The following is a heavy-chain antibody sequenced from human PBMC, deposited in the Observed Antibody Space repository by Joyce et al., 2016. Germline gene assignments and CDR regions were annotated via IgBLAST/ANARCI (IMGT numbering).Heavy chain of an antibody. V-gene: IGHV1-69*12. J-gene: IGHJ4*02. CDR1: GGTFSDHA. CDR2: IVPICGKP. D-gene: IGHD3-22*01. Sequence: QVQLVQSGAELRKPGSSVMVSCTASGGTFSDHAISWVRQAPGQGPEWRGGIVPICGKPQYGQRFQDRVTSTAYDSTSTVYLELSSLRSEDTAVYYCARGGKSYYESSGYYFDYWGQGTLVTVSS. CDR3: ARGGKSYYESSGYYFDY.